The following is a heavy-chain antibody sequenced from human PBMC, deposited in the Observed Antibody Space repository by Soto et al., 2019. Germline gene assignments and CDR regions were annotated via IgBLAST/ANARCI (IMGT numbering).Heavy chain of an antibody. CDR3: ARGRSTLYSSSWYRNYYYYMDV. CDR2: INHSGST. D-gene: IGHD6-13*01. J-gene: IGHJ6*03. Sequence: SETLSLTCAVYGGSFSGYYWSWVRQPPGKGLEWIGEINHSGSTNYNPSLKSRLTISVDTSKNQFSLKLSSMTAADTAVYYCARGRSTLYSSSWYRNYYYYMDVWGKGTTVTVSS. CDR1: GGSFSGYY. V-gene: IGHV4-34*01.